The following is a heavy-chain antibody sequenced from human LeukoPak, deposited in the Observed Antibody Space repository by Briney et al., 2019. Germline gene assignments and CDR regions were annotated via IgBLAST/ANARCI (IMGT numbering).Heavy chain of an antibody. Sequence: SETLSLTCAVYGGSFSGYYWSWVRQPPGKGLEWIGEINHSGSTNYNPSLKSRVTISVDTSKNQFYLKLSSVTAADTAVYYCARGTRRGVATPKGFDYWGQGTLVTVSS. V-gene: IGHV4-34*01. CDR2: INHSGST. J-gene: IGHJ4*02. D-gene: IGHD5-12*01. CDR1: GGSFSGYY. CDR3: ARGTRRGVATPKGFDY.